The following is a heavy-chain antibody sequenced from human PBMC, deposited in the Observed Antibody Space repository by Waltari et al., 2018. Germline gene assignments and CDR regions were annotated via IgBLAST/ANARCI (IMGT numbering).Heavy chain of an antibody. CDR2: IKHSGST. CDR3: ARGPGLFRAARHWFDP. V-gene: IGHV4-34*01. J-gene: IGHJ5*02. Sequence: QVQLQQWGAGLLKPSETLSLTCAVYGGSFSGYSWSWFSQPPGKGLEWIGEIKHSGSTNYNPSLKSRVTISVDTSKNQFSLKLSSVTAADTAVYYCARGPGLFRAARHWFDPWGQGTLVTVSS. D-gene: IGHD6-6*01. CDR1: GGSFSGYS.